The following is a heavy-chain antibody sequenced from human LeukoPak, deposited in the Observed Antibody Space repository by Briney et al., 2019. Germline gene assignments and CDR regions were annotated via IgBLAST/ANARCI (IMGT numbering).Heavy chain of an antibody. CDR2: TSGSAGST. V-gene: IGHV3-23*01. J-gene: IGHJ6*04. CDR3: AELGITMIGGV. CDR1: GFTFSNYG. D-gene: IGHD3-10*02. Sequence: GGSLRLSCAASGFTFSNYGVTWVRQAPGKGLEWVSATSGSAGSTYYADSVKGRFTISRDNSKNTLCLQMNSLRAEDTAVYYCAELGITMIGGVWGKGTTVTISS.